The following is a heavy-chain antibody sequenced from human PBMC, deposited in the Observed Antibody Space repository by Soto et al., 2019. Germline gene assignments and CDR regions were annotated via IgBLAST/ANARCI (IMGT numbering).Heavy chain of an antibody. J-gene: IGHJ5*02. CDR3: AREGLRLRYLTP. V-gene: IGHV3-33*01. CDR1: GFTFSSYG. D-gene: IGHD3-9*01. Sequence: GGSLRLSCAASGFTFSSYGMHWVRQAPGKGLEWVAVIWYDGSNKYYADSVKGRFTISRDNSKNTLYLQMNSLRAEDTAVYYCAREGLRLRYLTPWGQGTLVTVSS. CDR2: IWYDGSNK.